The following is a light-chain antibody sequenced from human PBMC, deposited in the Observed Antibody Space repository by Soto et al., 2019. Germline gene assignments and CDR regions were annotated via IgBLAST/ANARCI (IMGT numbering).Light chain of an antibody. CDR1: QGIRSG. CDR2: AAS. Sequence: DIQMTQSPSSLSASVGDRVTITCRASQGIRSGLGWYQQKPGKAPKRLIDAASSLQSGAPSRFSGSGSGTEFTLTISSLQPEDFATYYCQQSYSTPRTFGQGTKVDIK. V-gene: IGKV1-17*01. J-gene: IGKJ1*01. CDR3: QQSYSTPRT.